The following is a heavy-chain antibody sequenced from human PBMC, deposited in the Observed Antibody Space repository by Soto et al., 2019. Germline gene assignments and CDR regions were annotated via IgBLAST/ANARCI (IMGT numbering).Heavy chain of an antibody. D-gene: IGHD6-13*01. J-gene: IGHJ5*02. V-gene: IGHV4-34*01. Sequence: SETLSLTCAVSGGSFSGYDWSWIRQPPGKGLEWIGEINYSGSTNYNPSLKSRVTISVDTSKNQFSLKLSSVTAADTAVYYCARAAHYSSPFRWFDPWGQGTLVTVSS. CDR3: ARAAHYSSPFRWFDP. CDR2: INYSGST. CDR1: GGSFSGYD.